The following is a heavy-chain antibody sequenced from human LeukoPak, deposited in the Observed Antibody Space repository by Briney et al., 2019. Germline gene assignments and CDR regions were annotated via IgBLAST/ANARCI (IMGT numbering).Heavy chain of an antibody. CDR1: GLTVSSNH. J-gene: IGHJ4*02. CDR2: IYSGGGT. D-gene: IGHD1-26*01. CDR3: AKDRGSGSYCTDY. V-gene: IGHV3-53*01. Sequence: GGSLRLSCAASGLTVSSNHMTWVRQAPGKGLEWASVIYSGGGTYYADSVKGRFTISRDNSKNTLFLQMSSLRAEDTAVYYCAKDRGSGSYCTDYWGQGTLVTVSS.